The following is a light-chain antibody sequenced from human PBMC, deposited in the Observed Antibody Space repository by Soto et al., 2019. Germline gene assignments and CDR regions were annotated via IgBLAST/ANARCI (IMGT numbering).Light chain of an antibody. CDR1: NSDIGFYNY. Sequence: QSVLTQPASVSGSPGQSITISCTGTNSDIGFYNYVSWYQQHPGEAPKLIIYEVAKRPSGVSSRFSGSKSGNTASLTISGLQAEDEADSHCRSYTSSSPLYVFGTGTKVTVL. J-gene: IGLJ1*01. V-gene: IGLV2-14*01. CDR3: RSYTSSSPLYV. CDR2: EVA.